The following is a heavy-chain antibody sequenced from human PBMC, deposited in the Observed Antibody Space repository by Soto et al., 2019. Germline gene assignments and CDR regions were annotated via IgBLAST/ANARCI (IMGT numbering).Heavy chain of an antibody. Sequence: GGSLRLSCAASGFSFSSYTMNWVRQAPGKGLEWVSSLSSTSANTYYADSVRGRFTISRDNAKNTLYLQMNSLRAEDTAVYYCAKDTTIVVVTATNIDYWGQGTLVTVSS. CDR2: LSSTSANT. J-gene: IGHJ4*02. CDR1: GFSFSSYT. V-gene: IGHV3-21*04. CDR3: AKDTTIVVVTATNIDY. D-gene: IGHD2-21*02.